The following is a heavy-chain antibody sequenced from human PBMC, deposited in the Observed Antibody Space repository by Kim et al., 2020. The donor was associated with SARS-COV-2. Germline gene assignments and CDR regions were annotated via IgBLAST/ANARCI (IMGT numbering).Heavy chain of an antibody. CDR2: IDADNGNT. J-gene: IGHJ4*02. CDR1: GYTFTSYA. V-gene: IGHV1-3*01. Sequence: ASVKVSCKASGYTFTSYAFHWVRQAPGQRLEWMGWIDADNGNTKYSQKFQGRLTIYRDTSATTAYMELSSLTSEDAAVYYCARNEDYWGQGTLVTVSS. CDR3: ARNEDY.